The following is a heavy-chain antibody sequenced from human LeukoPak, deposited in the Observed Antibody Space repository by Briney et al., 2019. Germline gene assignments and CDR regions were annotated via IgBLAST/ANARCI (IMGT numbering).Heavy chain of an antibody. J-gene: IGHJ4*02. CDR3: TTYGSGRKFDY. D-gene: IGHD3-10*01. Sequence: RGSLRLSCAASGFTFSSYAMRWVRQAAGKGMGWVAVISYDGSNKYYADSVKGRFTLSRDNSKNTLYLQINSLKSEDTAVYYCTTYGSGRKFDYWGQGILVTVSS. V-gene: IGHV3-30*04. CDR2: ISYDGSNK. CDR1: GFTFSSYA.